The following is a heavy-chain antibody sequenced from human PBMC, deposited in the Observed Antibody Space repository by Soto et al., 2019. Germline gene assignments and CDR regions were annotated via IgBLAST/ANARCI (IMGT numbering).Heavy chain of an antibody. CDR2: ISYDGSNR. J-gene: IGHJ1*01. CDR3: ARDRGGNGEYFQH. V-gene: IGHV3-30-3*01. CDR1: GFTFSSYA. D-gene: IGHD2-15*01. Sequence: GSLRLSCAASGFTFSSYAMHWVRQAPGKGLEWVAVISYDGSNRYYADSVKGRFTISRDNSKNTLYLQMNSLRAEDTAVYYCARDRGGNGEYFQHWGQGTLVTVSS.